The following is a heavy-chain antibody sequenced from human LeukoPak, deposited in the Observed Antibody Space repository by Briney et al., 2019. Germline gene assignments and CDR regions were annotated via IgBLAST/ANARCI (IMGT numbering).Heavy chain of an antibody. CDR3: ARAYDYPWGSIGQ. Sequence: GGSLRLSCAASGFTFSDYYMSWIRQAPGKGLEWVSYISSSGSTIYYADSVKGRFTISRDNAKNTLYLEMNSLRVEDTAMYYCARAYDYPWGSIGQWGQGTLVTVSS. J-gene: IGHJ4*02. CDR2: ISSSGSTI. CDR1: GFTFSDYY. D-gene: IGHD3-16*01. V-gene: IGHV3-11*04.